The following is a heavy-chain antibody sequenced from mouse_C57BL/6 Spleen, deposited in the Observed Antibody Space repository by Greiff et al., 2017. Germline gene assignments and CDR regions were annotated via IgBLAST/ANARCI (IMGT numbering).Heavy chain of an antibody. J-gene: IGHJ1*03. CDR1: GYTFTSYW. V-gene: IGHV1-69*01. CDR3: SRPGLYYGSSYWYFDV. Sequence: QVQLQQPGAELVMPGASVKLSCKASGYTFTSYWMHWVKQRPGQGLEWIGEIDPSDSYTNYNQKFKGKSTLTVDKSSRTAYMRHSSLTSEDSAVYYCSRPGLYYGSSYWYFDVWGTGTTVTVSS. D-gene: IGHD1-1*01. CDR2: IDPSDSYT.